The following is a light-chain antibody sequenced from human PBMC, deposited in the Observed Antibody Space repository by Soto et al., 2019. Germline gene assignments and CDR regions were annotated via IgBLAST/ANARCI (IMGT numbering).Light chain of an antibody. CDR2: DAS. J-gene: IGKJ1*01. Sequence: EIVLTQSPATLSWSPGERATLSCRASQSVSSYLAWYQQEPGQAPRLLIYDASNRATGIPARLSGSGYGTDLTITISSLQSEDSAVYYCQQYINWLRTFGHGTKVDIK. V-gene: IGKV3-11*01. CDR1: QSVSSY. CDR3: QQYINWLRT.